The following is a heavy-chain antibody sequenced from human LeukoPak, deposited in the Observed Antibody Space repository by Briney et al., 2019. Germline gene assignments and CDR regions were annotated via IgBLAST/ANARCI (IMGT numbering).Heavy chain of an antibody. D-gene: IGHD3-16*01. CDR1: GFTFTAYA. CDR2: IHDDGIVT. Sequence: GGSLRLSCAASGFTFTAYAMSWFRQTPEKGLEWVANIHDDGIVTHYVDSVKGRFTISRDNARNSVNLQLNSLRVEDTALYYCARGRGWVDHWGQGTLVTVSS. J-gene: IGHJ4*02. CDR3: ARGRGWVDH. V-gene: IGHV3-7*01.